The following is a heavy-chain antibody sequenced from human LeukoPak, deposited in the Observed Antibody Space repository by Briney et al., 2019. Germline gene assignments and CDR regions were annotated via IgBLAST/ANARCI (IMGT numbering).Heavy chain of an antibody. CDR3: AKEAGIIPAAPTSLFDY. CDR2: ISGSGGST. CDR1: GFTFSSYA. Sequence: PGGSLRLSCAASGFTFSSYAMNWVRQAPGKGLEWVSVISGSGGSTYYADSVKGRFTISRDNSKNTLYLQMNSLRVEDTAVFYCAKEAGIIPAAPTSLFDYWGQGTLVTVSS. V-gene: IGHV3-23*01. D-gene: IGHD2-2*01. J-gene: IGHJ4*02.